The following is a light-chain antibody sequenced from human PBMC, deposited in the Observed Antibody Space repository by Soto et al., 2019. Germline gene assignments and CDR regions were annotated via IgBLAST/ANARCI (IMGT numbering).Light chain of an antibody. J-gene: IGKJ2*01. Sequence: DIQMTQSPSSLSASVGDRVTITCRASQSISSYLNWYQQKPGKAPKLLIYAASSLQSGVPSRFSCSGSGTDFTLTISSLQPEDFATYYCQQSYISRYTFGQGTKLEIK. CDR3: QQSYISRYT. CDR1: QSISSY. V-gene: IGKV1-39*01. CDR2: AAS.